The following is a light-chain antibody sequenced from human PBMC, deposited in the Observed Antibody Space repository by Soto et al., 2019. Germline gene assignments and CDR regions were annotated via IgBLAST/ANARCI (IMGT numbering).Light chain of an antibody. CDR2: DAS. J-gene: IGKJ5*01. CDR3: QQYGSSGGIN. Sequence: EFVLTHSPGTLSLSPGERATLSCMASQTVRNNYLAWYQQKPGQAPRLLIYDASSRATGIPDRFSGGGSGTDFTLTISRLEPEDFAMYYCQQYGSSGGINCGHGTRRAIK. V-gene: IGKV3-20*01. CDR1: QTVRNNY.